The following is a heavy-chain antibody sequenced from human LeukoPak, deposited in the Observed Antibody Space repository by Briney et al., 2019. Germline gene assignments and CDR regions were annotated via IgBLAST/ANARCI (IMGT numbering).Heavy chain of an antibody. V-gene: IGHV5-51*01. CDR1: GYRFTSYS. CDR2: NYIGVADT. J-gene: IGHJ4*02. CDR3: ARHTTKPWKLNDY. D-gene: IGHD1-1*01. Sequence: PREPLNISSKGSGYRFTSYSSGWFRRMPGKGLKWMGINYIGVADTRSGPSFQGEVTISADKSISTAYLQWSSLQASDTGMYYCARHTTKPWKLNDYWGQGTLVTVSS.